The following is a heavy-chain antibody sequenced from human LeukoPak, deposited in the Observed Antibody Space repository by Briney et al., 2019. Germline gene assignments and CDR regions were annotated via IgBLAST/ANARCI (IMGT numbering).Heavy chain of an antibody. V-gene: IGHV4-4*07. CDR1: GDSLSSSY. CDR2: IYTSGYT. Sequence: KPSETLSLTCTVSGDSLSSSYWSWVRQPAGKGPEWIGRIYTSGYTNYNPSLRSRVTLSVETSKDQFSLKLTSVTDADAAVYYCARAPAYYDILTGFHYCYYMDVWGKGTTVTISS. CDR3: ARAPAYYDILTGFHYCYYMDV. J-gene: IGHJ6*03. D-gene: IGHD3-9*01.